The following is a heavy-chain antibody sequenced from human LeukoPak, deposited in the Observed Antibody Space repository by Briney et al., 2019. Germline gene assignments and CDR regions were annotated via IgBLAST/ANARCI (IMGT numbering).Heavy chain of an antibody. V-gene: IGHV3-74*01. J-gene: IGHJ4*02. CDR1: GFTFSTYL. CDR2: IDTDGIST. CDR3: VGSSGWPKY. D-gene: IGHD6-19*01. Sequence: GGSLRLSCAASGFTFSTYLMNWVRQAPGKGLVWVSRIDTDGISTDYADSVKGRFTISRDNAKNTVYLQMNSLGGEDTAVYYCVGSSGWPKYWGQGNLVAVSA.